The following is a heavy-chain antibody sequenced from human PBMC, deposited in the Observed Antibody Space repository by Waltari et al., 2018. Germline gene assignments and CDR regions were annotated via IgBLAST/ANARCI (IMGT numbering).Heavy chain of an antibody. CDR2: IIPILGIA. Sequence: QVQLVQSGAEVKKPGSSLKISCKASGGTYSSHAISWARPAPGQGLEWMGGIIPILGIANDAQKCQGRVTITADKSTSTAYMELSSLRSEDTAVYYCARDTRITMVQGVPLEPVSFDPWGQGTLVTVSS. CDR3: ARDTRITMVQGVPLEPVSFDP. CDR1: GGTYSSHA. J-gene: IGHJ5*02. D-gene: IGHD3-10*01. V-gene: IGHV1-69*10.